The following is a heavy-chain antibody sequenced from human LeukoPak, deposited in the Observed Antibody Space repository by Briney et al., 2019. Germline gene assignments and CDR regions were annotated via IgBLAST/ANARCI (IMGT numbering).Heavy chain of an antibody. Sequence: GGSLRLSCAASGFTFSSFGMHWVRQAPGKGLEWVAVIWYDASNKYYADSVKGRFTISRDNSKNTLYLQMNSLRDDDTAVYYCVRGVGVSRFNYLDSWGQGTLVSVSS. J-gene: IGHJ4*02. V-gene: IGHV3-33*01. D-gene: IGHD6-13*01. CDR3: VRGVGVSRFNYLDS. CDR1: GFTFSSFG. CDR2: IWYDASNK.